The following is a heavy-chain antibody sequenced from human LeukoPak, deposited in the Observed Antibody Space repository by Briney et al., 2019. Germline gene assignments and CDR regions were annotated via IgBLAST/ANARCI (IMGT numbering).Heavy chain of an antibody. CDR2: ISSSSSYI. CDR1: GFTFSSYS. V-gene: IGHV3-21*01. Sequence: GSLRLSCAASGFTFSSYSMNWVRQAPGKGLEWVSSISSSSSYIYYADSVKGRFTISRDNAKNSLYLQMNSLRAEDTAVYYCARERGEDYYGSGSHRYFQHWGQGTLVTVSS. D-gene: IGHD3-10*01. CDR3: ARERGEDYYGSGSHRYFQH. J-gene: IGHJ1*01.